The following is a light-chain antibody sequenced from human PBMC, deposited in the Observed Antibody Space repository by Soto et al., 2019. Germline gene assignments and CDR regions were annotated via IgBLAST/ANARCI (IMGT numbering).Light chain of an antibody. Sequence: QAVVTQPPSVSGSPGQRVTSSCTWTSSNIGAGYDVHWYQQFPGTAPKLLIYGNRNRPSGVPDRFSGSKSGTSASLAITGLQAEDEATYYCQSCDSSLSGSGVFGTGTKVTVL. CDR3: QSCDSSLSGSGV. CDR1: SSNIGAGYD. V-gene: IGLV1-40*02. CDR2: GNR. J-gene: IGLJ1*01.